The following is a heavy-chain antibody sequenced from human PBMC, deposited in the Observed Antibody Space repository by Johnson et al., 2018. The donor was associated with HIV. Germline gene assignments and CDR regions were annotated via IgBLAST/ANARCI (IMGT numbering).Heavy chain of an antibody. CDR2: TSYDGSNK. Sequence: QVQLVESGGGVVQPGRSLRLSCAASGFTFSSYAMHWVRQAPGKGLEWVAVTSYDGSNKYYADSVKGRFTISRDNSKNTLYLQMNSLRAEDTAVYYCTTDYNFWSGRPDSFDVWGQGTMVTVSS. CDR3: TTDYNFWSGRPDSFDV. J-gene: IGHJ3*01. CDR1: GFTFSSYA. V-gene: IGHV3-30-3*01. D-gene: IGHD3-3*01.